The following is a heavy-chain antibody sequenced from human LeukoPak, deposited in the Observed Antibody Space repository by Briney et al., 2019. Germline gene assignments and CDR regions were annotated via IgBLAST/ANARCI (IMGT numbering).Heavy chain of an antibody. CDR2: IYPGDSDT. D-gene: IGHD3-22*01. CDR3: ARGDTYYYDSSGYSDAFDI. V-gene: IGHV5-51*01. CDR1: GYSFTSYW. J-gene: IGHJ3*02. Sequence: GESLKISCKGSGYSFTSYWIGWVRQMPGKGLEWMGIIYPGDSDTRYSPSFQGQVTTSADKSISTAYLQWSSLKASDTAMYYCARGDTYYYDSSGYSDAFDIRGQGTMVTVSS.